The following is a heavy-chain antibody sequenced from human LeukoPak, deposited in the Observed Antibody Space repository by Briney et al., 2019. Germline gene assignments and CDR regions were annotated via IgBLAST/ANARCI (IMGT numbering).Heavy chain of an antibody. Sequence: SETPSLTCTVSGGSISSGDYYWSWIRQPPGKGLEWIGYIYYSGSTYYNPSLKSRVTISVDTSKNQFSLKLSSVTAADTAVYYCARAGSSGPYCTIGSCYGMDVWGQGTTVTVSS. D-gene: IGHD2-8*01. J-gene: IGHJ6*02. V-gene: IGHV4-30-4*01. CDR1: GGSISSGDYY. CDR3: ARAGSSGPYCTIGSCYGMDV. CDR2: IYYSGST.